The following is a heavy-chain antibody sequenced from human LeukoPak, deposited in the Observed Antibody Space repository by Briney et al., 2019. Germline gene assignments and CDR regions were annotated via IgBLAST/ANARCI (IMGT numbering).Heavy chain of an antibody. CDR2: ISSSSSTI. CDR1: GFTFSSYS. D-gene: IGHD3-10*01. V-gene: IGHV3-48*04. J-gene: IGHJ3*02. Sequence: GGSLRLFCAASGFTFSSYSMNWVRQAPGKGLEWVSYISSSSSTIYYADSVKGRFTISRGNAKNSLYLQMNSLRAEDTAVYYCARDSRPIWFGESPGAFDIWGQGTMVTVSS. CDR3: ARDSRPIWFGESPGAFDI.